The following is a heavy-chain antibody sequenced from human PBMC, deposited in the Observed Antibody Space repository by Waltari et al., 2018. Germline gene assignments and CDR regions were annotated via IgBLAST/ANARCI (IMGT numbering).Heavy chain of an antibody. Sequence: QVQLLQSGADVKNPGTSVKVSCKAFGYPFTAFNIHWVRQAPGQGLQWMGWINPDRGDTKYGQKVEGRVTMTTDTSSNTVYMELNSLRSDDTAVYYCARPGDFAAFEFWGQGTTVIVSS. D-gene: IGHD3-10*01. V-gene: IGHV1-2*02. CDR2: INPDRGDT. CDR1: GYPFTAFN. J-gene: IGHJ3*01. CDR3: ARPGDFAAFEF.